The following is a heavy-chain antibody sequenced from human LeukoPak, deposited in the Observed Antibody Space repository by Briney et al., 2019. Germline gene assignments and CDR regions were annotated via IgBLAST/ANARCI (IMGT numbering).Heavy chain of an antibody. J-gene: IGHJ4*02. V-gene: IGHV1-18*01. Sequence: ASVKVSCKASGGTFSSYGISWVRQAPGQGLEWMGWISAYNGNTNYAQKLQGRVTMTTDTSTSTAYMELRSLRSDDTAVYYCARGGNDYGDYDLWYWGQGTLVTVSS. D-gene: IGHD4-17*01. CDR2: ISAYNGNT. CDR3: ARGGNDYGDYDLWY. CDR1: GGTFSSYG.